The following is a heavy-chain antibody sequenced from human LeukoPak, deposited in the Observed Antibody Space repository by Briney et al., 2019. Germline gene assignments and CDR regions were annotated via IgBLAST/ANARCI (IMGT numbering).Heavy chain of an antibody. CDR2: INHSGST. CDR3: ARVSYYDSTTFDY. J-gene: IGHJ4*02. CDR1: GGSFSGYY. D-gene: IGHD3-22*01. V-gene: IGHV4-34*01. Sequence: PSETLSLTCAVYGGSFSGYYWSWIRQPPGKGLEWIGEINHSGSTNYNPSLKSRVTISVDTSKNQFSLKLSSVTAADTAVYYCARVSYYDSTTFDYWGQGTLVTVSS.